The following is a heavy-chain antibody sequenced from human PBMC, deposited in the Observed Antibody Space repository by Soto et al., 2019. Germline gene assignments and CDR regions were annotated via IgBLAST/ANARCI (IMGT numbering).Heavy chain of an antibody. CDR2: ISYDGNKK. D-gene: IGHD3-10*01. J-gene: IGHJ6*03. CDR3: AKDSWFGELFRSYMDV. V-gene: IGHV3-30*18. CDR1: GFTFSNYG. Sequence: QVQLVESGGGAVQSGRSLRLSCAASGFTFSNYGMHWVRQAPGKGLEWVAVISYDGNKKHYADSVKGRFTISRDSSKNTLYLQMNGLRGEDTAVYYCAKDSWFGELFRSYMDVWGKGTTVTVSS.